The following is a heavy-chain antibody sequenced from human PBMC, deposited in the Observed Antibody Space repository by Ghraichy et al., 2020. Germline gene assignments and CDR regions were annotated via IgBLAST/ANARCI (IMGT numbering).Heavy chain of an antibody. CDR2: IWYDGSNK. D-gene: IGHD3-3*01. J-gene: IGHJ6*02. CDR3: ARARATYYDFWSGYLMDV. Sequence: GGSLRLSCAASGFTFSSYGMHWVRQAPGKGLEWVAVIWYDGSNKYYADSVKGRFTISRDNSKNTLYLQMNSLRAEDTAVYYCARARATYYDFWSGYLMDVWGQGTTVTVSS. CDR1: GFTFSSYG. V-gene: IGHV3-33*01.